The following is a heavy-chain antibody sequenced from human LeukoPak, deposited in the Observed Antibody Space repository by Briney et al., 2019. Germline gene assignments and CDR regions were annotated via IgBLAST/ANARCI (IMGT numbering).Heavy chain of an antibody. CDR3: ARDPGYSSGWYDRYYYYYYGVDV. D-gene: IGHD6-19*01. J-gene: IGHJ6*02. V-gene: IGHV3-11*06. Sequence: GGSLRLSCAASGFTFSDYYMSWIRQAPGKGLEWVSYISSSSSYTNYADSVKGRFTISRDNAKNSLYLQMNSLRAEDTAVYYCARDPGYSSGWYDRYYYYYYGVDVWGQGTTVTVSS. CDR2: ISSSSSYT. CDR1: GFTFSDYY.